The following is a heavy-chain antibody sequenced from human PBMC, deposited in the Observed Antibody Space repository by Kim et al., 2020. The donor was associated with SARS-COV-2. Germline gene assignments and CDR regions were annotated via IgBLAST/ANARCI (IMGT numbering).Heavy chain of an antibody. CDR1: GGSISSGGYY. CDR2: IYYSGST. CDR3: ARDYSGYGLIEY. Sequence: SETLSLTCTVYGGSISSGGYYWSWIRQHPGKGLEWIGYIYYSGSTYYNPSLKSRVTISVDTSKNQFSLKLSSVTAADTAVYYCARDYSGYGLIEYWGQGTLVTASS. V-gene: IGHV4-31*03. D-gene: IGHD5-12*01. J-gene: IGHJ4*02.